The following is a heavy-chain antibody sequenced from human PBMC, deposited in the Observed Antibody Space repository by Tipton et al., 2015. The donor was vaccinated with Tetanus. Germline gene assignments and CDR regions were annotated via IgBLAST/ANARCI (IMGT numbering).Heavy chain of an antibody. V-gene: IGHV4-61*08. CDR2: ISYSGST. D-gene: IGHD3-3*01. CDR1: GGSVRSGDYQ. J-gene: IGHJ4*02. Sequence: TLSLTCTVSGGSVRSGDYQWNWIRQPPGKGLEWLAYISYSGSTNSNYALKSRITISRDTSKNQTSLKLTSVTAADTALYYCARANYNFPKKGPFDSWGQGTLVIVSS. CDR3: ARANYNFPKKGPFDS.